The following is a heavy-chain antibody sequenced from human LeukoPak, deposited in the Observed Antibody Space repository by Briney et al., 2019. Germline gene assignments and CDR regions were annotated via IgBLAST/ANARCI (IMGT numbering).Heavy chain of an antibody. CDR1: GGSISSGGYY. V-gene: IGHV4-30-2*01. D-gene: IGHD2-15*01. Sequence: PSQTLSLTCTVSGGSISSGGYYWSWIRQPPGKGLEWIGYIYHSGSTYYNPSLKSRVTISVDRSKNQFSLKLSSVTAADTAVYYCARVLACSGGSCYPFDYWGQGTLVTVSS. J-gene: IGHJ4*02. CDR2: IYHSGST. CDR3: ARVLACSGGSCYPFDY.